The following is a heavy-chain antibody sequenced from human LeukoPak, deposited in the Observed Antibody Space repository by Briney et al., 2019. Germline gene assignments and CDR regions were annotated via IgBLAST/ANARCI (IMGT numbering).Heavy chain of an antibody. CDR2: MNPNSGNT. D-gene: IGHD6-13*01. CDR1: GYTFTSYD. Sequence: GASVKVSCKASGYTFTSYDINWVRQATGQGLEWMGWMNPNSGNTGYAQKFQGRVTITRNTSISTAYMELSSLRSEDTAVYYCARGTKKRARIAAAASPLFWFDPWGQGTLVTVSS. CDR3: ARGTKKRARIAAAASPLFWFDP. V-gene: IGHV1-8*03. J-gene: IGHJ5*02.